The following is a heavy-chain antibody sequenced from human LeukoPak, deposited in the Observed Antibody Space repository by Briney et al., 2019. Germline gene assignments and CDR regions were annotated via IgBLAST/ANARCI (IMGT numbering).Heavy chain of an antibody. CDR1: GFTFSTYA. D-gene: IGHD3-3*01. CDR2: ISCSGGST. Sequence: GRSLRLSCAASGFTFSTYAMSWVRQTPGKGLEWVSAISCSGGSTSYADPVKGRFTVSRYNSKDTLFLQMNSLRVEDTAPNYCAKSGTIYFYYGLDGGGEGTTVTVS. CDR3: AKSGTIYFYYGLDG. V-gene: IGHV3-23*01. J-gene: IGHJ6*02.